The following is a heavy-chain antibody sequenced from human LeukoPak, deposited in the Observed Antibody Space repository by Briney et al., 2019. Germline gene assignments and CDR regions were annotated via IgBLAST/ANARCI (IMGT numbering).Heavy chain of an antibody. CDR1: GGSISSCGYY. V-gene: IGHV4-61*09. CDR3: AREWAAAGFGSCNWFDP. D-gene: IGHD6-13*01. Sequence: PSETLSLTCSVSGGSISSCGYYWIWLPQPAGKGLVWIGHIYTSGSTNYNPSLKGRVTISVDTSKNQFSLKLSSVTAADTAVDYCAREWAAAGFGSCNWFDPWGLGTLVTVSS. CDR2: IYTSGST. J-gene: IGHJ5*02.